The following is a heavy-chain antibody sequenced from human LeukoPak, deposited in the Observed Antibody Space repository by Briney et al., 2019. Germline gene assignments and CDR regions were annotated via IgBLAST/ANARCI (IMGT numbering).Heavy chain of an antibody. Sequence: GGSLRLSCAASGFIFSSYWMHWVRQAPGRGLVWVSRINSDGSSTSYADSVKGRFTISRDNAKNTLYLQMNSLRAEDTAVYYCASGMAEYSSSPYYFDYWGQGTLVTVSS. J-gene: IGHJ4*02. D-gene: IGHD6-13*01. CDR1: GFIFSSYW. V-gene: IGHV3-74*01. CDR3: ASGMAEYSSSPYYFDY. CDR2: INSDGSST.